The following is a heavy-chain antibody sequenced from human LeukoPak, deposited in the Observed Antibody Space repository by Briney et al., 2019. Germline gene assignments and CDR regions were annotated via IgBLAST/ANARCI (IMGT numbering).Heavy chain of an antibody. CDR1: GDSVSSNSAA. CDR2: TYYRSKWHN. D-gene: IGHD6-13*01. J-gene: IGHJ2*01. CDR3: ARINIAVAGVDWYFDL. Sequence: SQTLSLTCAISGDSVSSNSAAWNWIRQSPSRGLEWLGRTYYRSKWHNDYAESVKSRITINPDTSKNQFSLQLNSVTPEDSAMYYCARINIAVAGVDWYFDLWGRGTLVTVSS. V-gene: IGHV6-1*01.